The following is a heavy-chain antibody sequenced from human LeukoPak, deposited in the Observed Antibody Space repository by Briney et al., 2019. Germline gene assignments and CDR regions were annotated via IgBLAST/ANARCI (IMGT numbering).Heavy chain of an antibody. Sequence: SVKVSCKASGGTFSSYAISWVRQAPGQGLEWVGRIIPILGIANYAQKFQGRVTITADKSTSTAYMELSSLRSEDTAVYYCARGIVVPAGESGSEFDPWGQGTLVTVSS. CDR2: IIPILGIA. J-gene: IGHJ5*02. CDR1: GGTFSSYA. CDR3: ARGIVVPAGESGSEFDP. D-gene: IGHD2-2*01. V-gene: IGHV1-69*04.